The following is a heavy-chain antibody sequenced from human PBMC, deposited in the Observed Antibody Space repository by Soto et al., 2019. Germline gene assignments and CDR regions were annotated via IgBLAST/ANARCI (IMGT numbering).Heavy chain of an antibody. D-gene: IGHD3-3*01. CDR2: INSDGSST. CDR3: ARDPEWPRGYYYYYMDV. Sequence: GGSLRLSCAASGFTFSSYWMHWVRQAPGKGLVWVSRINSDGSSTSYADSVKGRFTISRDNAKNTLYLQMNSLRAEDTAVYYCARDPEWPRGYYYYYMDVWGKGTTVTVSS. J-gene: IGHJ6*03. CDR1: GFTFSSYW. V-gene: IGHV3-74*01.